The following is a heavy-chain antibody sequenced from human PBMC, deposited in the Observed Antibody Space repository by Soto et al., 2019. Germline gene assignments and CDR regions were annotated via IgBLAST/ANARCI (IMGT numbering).Heavy chain of an antibody. Sequence: PSETLSLTCAVSGGSISSGGYSWSWIRQPPGKGLEWIGYIYHSGSTYYNPSLKSRVTISVDRSKNQFSLKLSSVTAADPAVDYCAGGERHYHSGVSYCWFDPWGQGTLVTVSS. V-gene: IGHV4-30-2*01. D-gene: IGHD3-22*01. CDR3: AGGERHYHSGVSYCWFDP. CDR2: IYHSGST. J-gene: IGHJ5*02. CDR1: GGSISSGGYS.